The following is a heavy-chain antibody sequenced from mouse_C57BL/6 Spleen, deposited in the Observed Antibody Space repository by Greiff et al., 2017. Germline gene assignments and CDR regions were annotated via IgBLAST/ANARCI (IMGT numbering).Heavy chain of an antibody. CDR2: ISGGGGNT. J-gene: IGHJ3*01. D-gene: IGHD2-3*01. CDR1: GFTFSSYT. V-gene: IGHV5-9*01. Sequence: EVKLVESGGGLVKPGGSLKLSCAASGFTFSSYTMSWVRQTPEKRLEWVATISGGGGNTYYPDSVKGRFTMSRDNAKNTLYRQMSSLRSEDTALYYWARRDGYSWFAYWGQGTRVTVSA. CDR3: ARRDGYSWFAY.